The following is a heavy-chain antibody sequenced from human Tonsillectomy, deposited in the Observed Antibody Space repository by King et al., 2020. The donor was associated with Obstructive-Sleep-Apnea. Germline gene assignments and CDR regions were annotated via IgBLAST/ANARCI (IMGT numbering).Heavy chain of an antibody. CDR3: TAGYSDGWHYFDY. Sequence: VQLVESGGGLVQPGGSLRLSCAASGFTFSRYWMHWVRQAPGKGLVWVSRINSDGSSTSYADSVKGRFTISRDNAKNTLYLQMTSLSAEDTAVYSCTAGYSDGWHYFDYWGQGTLVTVSS. CDR2: INSDGSST. CDR1: GFTFSRYW. D-gene: IGHD5-18*01. V-gene: IGHV3-74*01. J-gene: IGHJ4*02.